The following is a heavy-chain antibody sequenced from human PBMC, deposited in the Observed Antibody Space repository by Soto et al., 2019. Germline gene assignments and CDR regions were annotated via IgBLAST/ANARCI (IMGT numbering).Heavy chain of an antibody. CDR2: ISYDGSNN. J-gene: IGHJ4*02. V-gene: IGHV3-30*18. Sequence: QVQLVESGGGVVQPGRSLRLSCAASGFTFSSYGMHWVRQAPGKGLEWVAVISYDGSNNYYADSVKGRFTISRDNSKNTLYLQMNSLRAEDTAVYYCAKGAVMVRGPTISHPDYWGQGTLVTVSS. D-gene: IGHD3-10*01. CDR1: GFTFSSYG. CDR3: AKGAVMVRGPTISHPDY.